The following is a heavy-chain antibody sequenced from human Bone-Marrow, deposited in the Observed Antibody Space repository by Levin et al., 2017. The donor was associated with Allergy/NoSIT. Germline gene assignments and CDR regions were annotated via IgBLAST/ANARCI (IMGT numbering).Heavy chain of an antibody. D-gene: IGHD3-16*02. Sequence: PSQTLSLPCAVSGGSIRSSNWWNWVRQPPGRGLEWIGEIYHSGSTNYNPSLKSRVTISIDKSKNQFSLKLTSVTAADTAVYYCARVVVRGVSGSFRHNRWGFDPWGQGILVTVSS. V-gene: IGHV4-4*02. J-gene: IGHJ5*02. CDR1: GGSIRSSNW. CDR3: ARVVVRGVSGSFRHNRWGFDP. CDR2: IYHSGST.